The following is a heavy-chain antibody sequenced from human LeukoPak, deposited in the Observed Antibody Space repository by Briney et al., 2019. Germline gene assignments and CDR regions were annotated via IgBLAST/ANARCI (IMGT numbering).Heavy chain of an antibody. D-gene: IGHD3-3*01. J-gene: IGHJ4*02. Sequence: GGSLRLSCAASGFTFSSYAMSWVRQAPGKGLEWVGFIRSKAYGGTTEYAASVKGRFTISRDDSKSIAYLQMNSLKTEDTAVYYCTRAHSGYDFWSGPDYWGQGTLVTVSS. CDR1: GFTFSSYA. V-gene: IGHV3-49*04. CDR2: IRSKAYGGTT. CDR3: TRAHSGYDFWSGPDY.